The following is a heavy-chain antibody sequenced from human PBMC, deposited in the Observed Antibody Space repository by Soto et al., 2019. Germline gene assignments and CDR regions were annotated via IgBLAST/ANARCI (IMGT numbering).Heavy chain of an antibody. V-gene: IGHV4-59*01. J-gene: IGHJ4*02. Sequence: PSETLSLTCTVSGGSISSYYWSWIRQPPGKGLEWIGYIYYSGSTNYNPSLKSRVTISVDTSKNQHSLKLSSVTAADTAVYYCARDSPFDASSGYLEDWGQGTLVPVSS. CDR2: IYYSGST. CDR1: GGSISSYY. D-gene: IGHD3-22*01. CDR3: ARDSPFDASSGYLED.